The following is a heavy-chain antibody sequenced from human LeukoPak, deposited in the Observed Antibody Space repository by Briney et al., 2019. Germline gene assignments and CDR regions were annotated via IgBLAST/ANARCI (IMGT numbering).Heavy chain of an antibody. V-gene: IGHV4-61*02. D-gene: IGHD7-27*01. CDR3: AGGPPYAPGVLDV. Sequence: PSETLSLTCTVSGASINSGGYYGSWIRQPAGKGLEWSGRIYNSGSTNYNPSLKSRVTILVATSKNLFSLKLTSVTAADTAVFYCAGGPPYAPGVLDVWGKGTTVTISS. CDR1: GASINSGGYY. CDR2: IYNSGST. J-gene: IGHJ6*04.